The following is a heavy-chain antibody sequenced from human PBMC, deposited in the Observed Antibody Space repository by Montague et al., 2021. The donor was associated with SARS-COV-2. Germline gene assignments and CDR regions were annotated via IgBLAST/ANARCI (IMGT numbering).Heavy chain of an antibody. CDR1: GFTFSSYA. Sequence: PLRLSCAASGFTFSSYAMHWVRQAPGKGLEWVAVISYDGSNKYYADSVKGRFTISRDNSKNTLYLQMNSLRAEDTAVYYCAGELLAAFDIWGQGTMVTVSS. CDR3: AGELLAAFDI. D-gene: IGHD1-26*01. J-gene: IGHJ3*02. V-gene: IGHV3-30-3*01. CDR2: ISYDGSNK.